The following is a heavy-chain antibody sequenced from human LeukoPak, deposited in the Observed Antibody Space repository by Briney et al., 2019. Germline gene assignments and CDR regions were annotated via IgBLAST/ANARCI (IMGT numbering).Heavy chain of an antibody. J-gene: IGHJ6*03. CDR1: GGSFSGYY. Sequence: ASETLSLTCAVYGGSFSGYYWSWIRQPPGKGLEWIGEINHSGSTNYNPSLKSRVTISVDTSKNQFSLKLSSVTAADTAVYYCARHGPYGLRPLYYYYYMDVWGKGTMVTISS. D-gene: IGHD3-10*01. V-gene: IGHV4-34*01. CDR2: INHSGST. CDR3: ARHGPYGLRPLYYYYYMDV.